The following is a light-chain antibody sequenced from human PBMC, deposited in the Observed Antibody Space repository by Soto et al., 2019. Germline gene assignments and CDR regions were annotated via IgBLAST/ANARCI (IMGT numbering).Light chain of an antibody. CDR1: QSVSSTY. CDR2: GAS. V-gene: IGKV3-20*01. CDR3: QQYGSSPGT. Sequence: EIVLTQSPGTLSMSPGERATLSCRASQSVSSTYFPWYHHKPGQAPRLLIYGASSRATGIPDRLGGSGSGTDFTLTITRLEPEDFAVYYCQQYGSSPGTFGQGTKVEIK. J-gene: IGKJ1*01.